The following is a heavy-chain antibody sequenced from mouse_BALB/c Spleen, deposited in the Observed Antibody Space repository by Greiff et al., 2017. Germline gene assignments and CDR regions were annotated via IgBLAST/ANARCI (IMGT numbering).Heavy chain of an antibody. CDR1: GFSLTSYD. D-gene: IGHD1-1*01. Sequence: VMLVASGPGLVAPSQSLSITCTVSGFSLTSYDISWIRQPPGKGLEWLGVIWTGGGTNYNSAFMSRLSISKDNSKSQVFLKMNSLQTDDTAIYYCVREDYGSSYDYAMDYWGQGTSVTVSS. CDR2: IWTGGGT. V-gene: IGHV2-9-2*01. J-gene: IGHJ4*01. CDR3: VREDYGSSYDYAMDY.